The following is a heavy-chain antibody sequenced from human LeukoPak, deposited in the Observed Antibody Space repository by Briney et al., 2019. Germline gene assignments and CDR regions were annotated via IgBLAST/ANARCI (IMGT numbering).Heavy chain of an antibody. CDR1: GFSFSNYG. CDR3: ARDPPHATVDTGGAFDI. CDR2: IYYSGST. V-gene: IGHV4-39*07. Sequence: GSLRLSCAASGFSFSNYGMGWVRQAPGKGLEWIGSIYYSGSTYYNPSLKSRVTISVDTSKNQFSLKLSSVTAADTAVYYCARDPPHATVDTGGAFDIWGQGTMVTVSS. D-gene: IGHD5-18*01. J-gene: IGHJ3*02.